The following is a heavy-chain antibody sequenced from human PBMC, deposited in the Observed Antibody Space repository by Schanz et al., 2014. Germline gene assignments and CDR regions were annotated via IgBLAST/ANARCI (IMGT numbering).Heavy chain of an antibody. D-gene: IGHD5-12*01. CDR3: ARGIGGYGANNYFDY. V-gene: IGHV1-3*04. Sequence: QVQLVQSGAEVKRPGASVKVSCKASEYSFTSYSMHWVRQAPGQRLEWMGWINTGSGDTKYSQNFQGGVTITRDTSASTAYMELSSLRSEDTAVYSCARGIGGYGANNYFDYWGQGTLVTVSS. CDR2: INTGSGDT. CDR1: EYSFTSYS. J-gene: IGHJ4*02.